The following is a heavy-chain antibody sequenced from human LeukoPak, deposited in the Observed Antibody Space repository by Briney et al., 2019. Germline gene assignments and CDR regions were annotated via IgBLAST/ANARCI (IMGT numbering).Heavy chain of an antibody. CDR3: ARELVLHKGGAFDI. D-gene: IGHD6-13*01. CDR1: GGSISSSSYY. Sequence: SETLSLTYTVSGGSISSSSYYWGWIRQPPGKGLEWIGSIYYSGSTYYNPSLKSRVTISVDTSKNQFSLKLSSVTAADTAVYYCARELVLHKGGAFDIWGQGTMVTVSS. J-gene: IGHJ3*02. V-gene: IGHV4-39*07. CDR2: IYYSGST.